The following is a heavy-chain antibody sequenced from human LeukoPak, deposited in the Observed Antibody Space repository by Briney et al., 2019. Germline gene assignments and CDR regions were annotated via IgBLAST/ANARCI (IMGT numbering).Heavy chain of an antibody. CDR2: IRGSGDSS. D-gene: IGHD3-10*01. Sequence: GGSLRLSCAASGFTFSSYAMTWVRQAPGKGLEWVSSIRGSGDSSYYADSVKGRFTISRDNSKNTLYLQMNSLRAEDTAVYYCAKNPLHYYGSGSYYKHWGQGTLVTVSS. CDR3: AKNPLHYYGSGSYYKH. J-gene: IGHJ4*02. V-gene: IGHV3-23*01. CDR1: GFTFSSYA.